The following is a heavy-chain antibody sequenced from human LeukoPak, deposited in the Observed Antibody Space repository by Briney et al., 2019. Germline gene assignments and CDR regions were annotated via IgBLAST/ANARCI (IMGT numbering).Heavy chain of an antibody. J-gene: IGHJ4*02. D-gene: IGHD3-10*01. V-gene: IGHV1-2*02. CDR1: GYTFTGYY. Sequence: ASVKVSCKSSGYTFTGYYMHWVRQAPGQGLEWMGCINPDSGGTTYTQNFQGRATMTRDTSISTAYMELSRLTSDDTAVYYCAKDYYGSGSYVDYWGQGTLVTVSS. CDR2: INPDSGGT. CDR3: AKDYYGSGSYVDY.